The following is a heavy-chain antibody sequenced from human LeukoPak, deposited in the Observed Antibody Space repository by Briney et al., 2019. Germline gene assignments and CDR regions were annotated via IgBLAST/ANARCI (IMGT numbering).Heavy chain of an antibody. CDR2: INPSGGST. CDR1: GYTFTSYY. V-gene: IGHV1-46*01. CDR3: ARERGEQLVLYYFDY. J-gene: IGHJ4*02. D-gene: IGHD6-6*01. Sequence: ASVKVSCKASGYTFTSYYMHWVRQAPGQGLEWMGIINPSGGSTSYAQKFQGRVTMTRDTSISTAYMELSRLRSDDTAVYYCARERGEQLVLYYFDYWGQGTLVTVSS.